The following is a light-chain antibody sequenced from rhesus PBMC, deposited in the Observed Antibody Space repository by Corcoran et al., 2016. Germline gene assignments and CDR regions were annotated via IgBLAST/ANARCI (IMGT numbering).Light chain of an antibody. CDR2: KAS. CDR3: QQYSSRPLT. J-gene: IGKJ4*01. V-gene: IGKV1-22*01. CDR1: QGSRSR. Sequence: DIQMTQSPSSLSASVGDTVTITCRASQGSRSRLAWYQQKPGKAPKLLIYKASSLQSGGPSRFSGNGSETDFTLTLSRLQSEDFATYYCQQYSSRPLTFGGGTKVKLK.